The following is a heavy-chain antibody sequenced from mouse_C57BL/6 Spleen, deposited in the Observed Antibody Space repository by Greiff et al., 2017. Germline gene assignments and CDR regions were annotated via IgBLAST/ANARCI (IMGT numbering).Heavy chain of an antibody. J-gene: IGHJ1*03. CDR3: GRTVVADWYFDV. CDR1: GFTFSDYG. Sequence: EVQLVESGGGLVKPGGSLKLSCAASGFTFSDYGMHWVRQAPETGLEWVAYISSGSSTTYYADTVKGRFTIPRDNAKNTLLLHMTSLRSDDAVMYCGGRTVVADWYFDVWGTGATVTVAS. V-gene: IGHV5-17*01. CDR2: ISSGSSTT. D-gene: IGHD1-1*01.